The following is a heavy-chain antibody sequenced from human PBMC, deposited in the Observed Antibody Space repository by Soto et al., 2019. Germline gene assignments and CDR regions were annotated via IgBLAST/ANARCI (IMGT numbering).Heavy chain of an antibody. J-gene: IGHJ4*02. Sequence: QVQLVESGGGVVQPGRSLRLSCVASGFTFSRYAIHWVRQAPGKGLEWVAVISYDGSDKYYADSVKGRFTISRDNSKNTLYLQMNSLRPDDTAVYYCARDYGDCDFLDYWGQGTLVTVSS. CDR2: ISYDGSDK. V-gene: IGHV3-30-3*01. D-gene: IGHD4-17*01. CDR3: ARDYGDCDFLDY. CDR1: GFTFSRYA.